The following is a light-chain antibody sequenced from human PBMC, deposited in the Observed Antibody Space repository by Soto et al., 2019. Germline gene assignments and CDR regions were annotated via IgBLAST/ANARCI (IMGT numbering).Light chain of an antibody. J-gene: IGKJ1*01. V-gene: IGKV1-39*01. Sequence: DIQMTQSPSSLSASVGERVTITCRASQSISSYLNWYQQKPGKAPKLLIYAASSLQSGVPSRFGGSGSGTDFTLTISSLQPEDFATYYCQQSYSTPTFGQGTKLDLK. CDR3: QQSYSTPT. CDR2: AAS. CDR1: QSISSY.